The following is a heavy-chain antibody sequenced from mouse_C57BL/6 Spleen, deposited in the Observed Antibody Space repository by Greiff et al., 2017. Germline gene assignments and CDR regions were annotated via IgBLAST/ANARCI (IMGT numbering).Heavy chain of an antibody. CDR3: ARGGTTVPFDY. CDR2: IHPNSGST. Sequence: VQLQQPGAELVKPGASVKLSCKASGYTFTSYWLTWVKQRPGQGLEWIGMIHPNSGSTNYNEKFKSKATLTVDKSSSTAYMQLSSLTSEDSAVXDCARGGTTVPFDYWGQGTTLTVSS. V-gene: IGHV1-64*01. CDR1: GYTFTSYW. D-gene: IGHD1-1*01. J-gene: IGHJ2*01.